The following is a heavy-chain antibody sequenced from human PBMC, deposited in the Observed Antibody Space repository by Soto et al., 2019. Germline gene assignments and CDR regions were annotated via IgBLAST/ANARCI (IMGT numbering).Heavy chain of an antibody. CDR1: RLTLRRYR. Sequence: QLGWCVRHCGSAGRLTLRRYRMRRLRQAPKKGMVWVSRINSDGSSTSYADSVKGRFTISRDNAKNTLYLQMNSLRAEDTAVYYCARDARFWSGYYFFLMIRRPRRSIFFPYTTLTDL. CDR2: INSDGSST. CDR3: ARDARFWSGYYFFLMIRRPRRSIFFPYTTLTDL. V-gene: IGHV3-74*01. J-gene: IGHJ2*01. D-gene: IGHD3-3*01.